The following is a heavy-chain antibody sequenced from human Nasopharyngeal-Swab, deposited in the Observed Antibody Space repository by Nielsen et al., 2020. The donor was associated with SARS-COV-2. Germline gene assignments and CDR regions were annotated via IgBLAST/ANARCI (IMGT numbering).Heavy chain of an antibody. Sequence: GESLKISCAASGFTFSKYAMTWVRQAPGKGPEWVSVISGSGDSAYYADSVKGRFTVSRDNSKNTLYLQVTSLRVEDTAVYYCARDPIVGSTGWFLDYWGPGTLVTLSS. D-gene: IGHD1-26*01. CDR2: ISGSGDSA. CDR1: GFTFSKYA. V-gene: IGHV3-23*01. CDR3: ARDPIVGSTGWFLDY. J-gene: IGHJ4*02.